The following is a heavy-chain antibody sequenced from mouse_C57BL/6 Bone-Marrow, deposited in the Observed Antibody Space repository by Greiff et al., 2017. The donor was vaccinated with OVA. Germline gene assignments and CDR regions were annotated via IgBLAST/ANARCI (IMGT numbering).Heavy chain of an antibody. Sequence: VQLQQSGAELAKPGASVKLSCKASGYTFTSYWMHWVKQRPGQGLEWIGYINPSSGYTKYNQKFKDKATLTADKSSSTAYMQLNSLTYEDSAVYYCARPYGNYVWYFDVWGTGTTVTVSS. CDR3: ARPYGNYVWYFDV. J-gene: IGHJ1*03. D-gene: IGHD2-1*01. V-gene: IGHV1-7*01. CDR2: INPSSGYT. CDR1: GYTFTSYW.